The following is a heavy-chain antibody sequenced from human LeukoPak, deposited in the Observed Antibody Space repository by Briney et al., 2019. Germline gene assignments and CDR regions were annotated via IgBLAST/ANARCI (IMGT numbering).Heavy chain of an antibody. CDR3: AVLWFGETTPEDY. CDR2: IKQDGSEK. J-gene: IGHJ4*02. Sequence: GGSLRLSCAASGFTFSSYWMSWVRQAPGKGLEWVANIKQDGSEKYYVDSVKGRFTISRDNAKNSLYLQMNSLRAEDTAVYYCAVLWFGETTPEDYWGQGTLVTVSS. CDR1: GFTFSSYW. D-gene: IGHD3-10*01. V-gene: IGHV3-7*01.